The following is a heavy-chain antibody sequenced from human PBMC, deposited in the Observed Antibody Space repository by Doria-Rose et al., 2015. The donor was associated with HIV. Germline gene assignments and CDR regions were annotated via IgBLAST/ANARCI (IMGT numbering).Heavy chain of an antibody. D-gene: IGHD4-17*01. CDR1: QFSFNNYG. V-gene: IGHV3-30*02. Sequence: QVPLVQSGGGLVKQGGSLRLSCQASQFSFNNYGMHWVRQALGQGLEWVAFIRYDGSDKYYAGSVKGRFTISRDNSKNTLYLQMNSLRTEDTAIYYCAKDAYTRLFYGDPDYWGQGTLVTVS. CDR2: IRYDGSDK. J-gene: IGHJ4*02. CDR3: AKDAYTRLFYGDPDY.